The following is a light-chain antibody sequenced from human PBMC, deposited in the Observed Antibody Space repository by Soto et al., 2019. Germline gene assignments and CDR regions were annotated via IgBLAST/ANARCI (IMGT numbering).Light chain of an antibody. Sequence: EIVLTQSPGTLSLSPGERATLSCRASQSVTSRYLAWYQQKPGQAPRLLIFGASIRDTGIPDRFSGSGSGTDFTLTISSLEPEDFAVYYCQQRSNWPPAWTFGQGTKVDIK. CDR1: QSVTSRY. J-gene: IGKJ1*01. CDR3: QQRSNWPPAWT. V-gene: IGKV3D-20*02. CDR2: GAS.